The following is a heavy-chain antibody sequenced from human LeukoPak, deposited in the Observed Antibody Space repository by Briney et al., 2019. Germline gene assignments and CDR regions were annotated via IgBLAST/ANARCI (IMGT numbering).Heavy chain of an antibody. CDR1: GGSISSGDSY. J-gene: IGHJ4*02. V-gene: IGHV4-30-4*01. D-gene: IGHD3-22*01. Sequence: SQTLSLTCTVSGGSISSGDSYWSWIRQPPGKGLEWIGYIYYSGSTYYNPSLKSRVTISLDTSKNQFSLKLSSVTAADTAVYYCARAGDSTGYYYDWGQGTLDTVSS. CDR2: IYYSGST. CDR3: ARAGDSTGYYYD.